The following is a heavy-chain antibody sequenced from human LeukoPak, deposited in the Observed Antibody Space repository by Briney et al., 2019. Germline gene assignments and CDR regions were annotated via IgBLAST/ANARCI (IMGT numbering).Heavy chain of an antibody. D-gene: IGHD4-17*01. CDR1: DDSSSSHY. J-gene: IGHJ3*02. Sequence: QVQLQESGPGVVKPSETLSLTCTVSDDSSSSHYWTWIRQPPGKGLEWISYISYIGSTNYNPSLKSRVTISVDTSKNQFSLKVSSVTAADTAVYYCARDPTTVTKGFDIWGQGTLVTVSS. CDR3: ARDPTTVTKGFDI. CDR2: ISYIGST. V-gene: IGHV4-59*11.